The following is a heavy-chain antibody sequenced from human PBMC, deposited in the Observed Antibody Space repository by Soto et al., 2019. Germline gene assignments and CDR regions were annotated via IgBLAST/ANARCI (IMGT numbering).Heavy chain of an antibody. J-gene: IGHJ4*02. D-gene: IGHD3-16*01. Sequence: QITLKESGPALVKPTQTLTLTCTFSGFSLSTSGVGVGWIRQPPGEALEWLALIYWGDYKHFSPSLESRLTITKDTSKNQVVLKMANMDPVDTAKYYCVHKGGGDRILDYWGQGTLVTVSS. CDR2: IYWGDYK. V-gene: IGHV2-5*02. CDR1: GFSLSTSGVG. CDR3: VHKGGGDRILDY.